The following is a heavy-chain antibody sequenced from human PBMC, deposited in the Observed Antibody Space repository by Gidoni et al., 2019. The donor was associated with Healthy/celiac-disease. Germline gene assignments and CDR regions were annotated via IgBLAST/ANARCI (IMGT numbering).Heavy chain of an antibody. J-gene: IGHJ4*02. CDR2: IRSKAYGGTK. CDR3: TRQGYSSSWYPSYFDY. CDR1: GFTFGDYS. D-gene: IGHD6-13*01. Sequence: EVQLVESGGGLVQPGRSLSLSCNAPGFTFGDYSMSWFRQAPGKGLEWVGFIRSKAYGGTKEYAASVKGRFTISRDDSKSIAYLQMNSLKTEDTAVYYCTRQGYSSSWYPSYFDYWGQGTLVTVSS. V-gene: IGHV3-49*03.